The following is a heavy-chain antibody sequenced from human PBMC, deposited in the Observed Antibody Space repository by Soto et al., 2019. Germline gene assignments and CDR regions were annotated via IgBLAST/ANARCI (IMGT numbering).Heavy chain of an antibody. J-gene: IGHJ6*03. Sequence: GGSLRLSCAASGFSFRDYWVTWVRQAPGKGLDWVANIKQDGSEKYYLDSLKGRFTISRDNAKNSVYLLMNSLRAEDTAVYYCTRGKDGRRAGTYYFDMDVWGKGTTVTVSS. CDR1: GFSFRDYW. D-gene: IGHD1-1*01. CDR2: IKQDGSEK. V-gene: IGHV3-7*01. CDR3: TRGKDGRRAGTYYFDMDV.